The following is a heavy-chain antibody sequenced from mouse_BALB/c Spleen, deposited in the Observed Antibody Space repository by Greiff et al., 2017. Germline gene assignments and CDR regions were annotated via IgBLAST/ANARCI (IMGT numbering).Heavy chain of an antibody. D-gene: IGHD1-2*01. V-gene: IGHV5-6-5*01. CDR2: ISSGGST. CDR3: ARGGRLRNYAMDY. Sequence: EVKVVESGGGLVKPGGSLKLSCAASGFTFSSYAMSWVRQTPEKRLEWVASISSGGSTYYPDSVKGRFTISRDNARNILYLQMSSLRSEDTAMYYCARGGRLRNYAMDYWGQGTSVTVSS. CDR1: GFTFSSYA. J-gene: IGHJ4*01.